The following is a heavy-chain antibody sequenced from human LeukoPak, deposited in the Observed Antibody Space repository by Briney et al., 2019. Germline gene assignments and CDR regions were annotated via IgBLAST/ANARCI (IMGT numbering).Heavy chain of an antibody. V-gene: IGHV3-53*01. D-gene: IGHD3-22*01. J-gene: IGHJ3*02. Sequence: PGGSLRLSCAASGFTVSSNYMSWVRQAPGKGLEWVSVIYSGGSTYYADSMKGRFTISRDNSKNTLYLQMNSLRAEDTAVYYCARGLTYYYDSSGYPDAFDIWGQGTMVTVSS. CDR1: GFTVSSNY. CDR3: ARGLTYYYDSSGYPDAFDI. CDR2: IYSGGST.